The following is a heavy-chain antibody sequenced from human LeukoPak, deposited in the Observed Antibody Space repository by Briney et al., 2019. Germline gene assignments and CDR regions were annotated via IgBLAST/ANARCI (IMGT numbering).Heavy chain of an antibody. Sequence: PGGSLRLSCAASGFTFSSNAMSWVRQAPGQGLEWVSAVSGSGGTTYYADSVKGRFTISRDNSKNTLYLQMNSLRVEDTAVYYCAKEGTIFGVVAGYYFDYWGQGTLVTVSS. CDR2: VSGSGGTT. CDR1: GFTFSSNA. J-gene: IGHJ4*02. CDR3: AKEGTIFGVVAGYYFDY. D-gene: IGHD3-3*01. V-gene: IGHV3-23*01.